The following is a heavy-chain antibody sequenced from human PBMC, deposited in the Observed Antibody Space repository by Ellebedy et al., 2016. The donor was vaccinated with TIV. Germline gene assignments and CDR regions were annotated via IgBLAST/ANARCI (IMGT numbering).Heavy chain of an antibody. CDR1: GFTFSIYW. CDR3: ARARCSNSDCHIPGY. V-gene: IGHV3-7*03. Sequence: GESLKISCAASGFTFSIYWMSWVRQAPGKGLEWVANINQDGGDKYYVDSVKGRFTISRDNARNSLYLQMNSLRAEDTAVYYCARARCSNSDCHIPGYWGQGTLVTVSS. J-gene: IGHJ4*02. CDR2: INQDGGDK. D-gene: IGHD2-2*01.